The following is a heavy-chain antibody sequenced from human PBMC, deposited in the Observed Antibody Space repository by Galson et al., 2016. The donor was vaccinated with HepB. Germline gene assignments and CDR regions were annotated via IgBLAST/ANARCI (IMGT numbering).Heavy chain of an antibody. J-gene: IGHJ4*02. V-gene: IGHV5-10-1*01. D-gene: IGHD2-15*01. CDR2: IAPSDSNT. CDR1: GYSFTNYW. Sequence: QSGAEVKKPGESLRISCKGSGYSFTNYWTTWVRQMPGKGLEWMGRIAPSDSNTNYSPSFQGHVTISIDKSISSAYLQWSSLKASDTAMYYCARRARYCSGGTCYGNYFDYWGQGTLVTVSA. CDR3: ARRARYCSGGTCYGNYFDY.